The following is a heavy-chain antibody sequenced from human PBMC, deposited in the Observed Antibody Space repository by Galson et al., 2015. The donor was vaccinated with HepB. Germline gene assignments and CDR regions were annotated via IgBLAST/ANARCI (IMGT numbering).Heavy chain of an antibody. CDR3: ARDPGRPKLRFAFTVNSKDYSFDV. D-gene: IGHD3-3*01. CDR2: ISEDGSDK. Sequence: SLRLSCAASGFTFSNYWMSWVRQAPGKGLEWVATISEDGSDKYYVDSVKGRFTISRDNAKNSMYLQMSSLRVEDAAVHFCARDPGRPKLRFAFTVNSKDYSFDVWGRGTTVIVSS. V-gene: IGHV3-7*01. J-gene: IGHJ6*02. CDR1: GFTFSNYW.